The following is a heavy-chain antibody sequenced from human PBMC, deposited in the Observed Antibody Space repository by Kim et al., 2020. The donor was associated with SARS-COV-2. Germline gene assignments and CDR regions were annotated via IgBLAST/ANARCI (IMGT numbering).Heavy chain of an antibody. J-gene: IGHJ5*02. CDR3: ARGHCSSTSCYIPRGGWFDP. D-gene: IGHD2-2*02. CDR1: GGSFSGYY. Sequence: SETLSLTCAVYGGSFSGYYWSWIRQPPGKGLEWIGEINHSGSTNYNPSLKSRVTISVDTSKNQFSLKLSSVTAADTAVYYCARGHCSSTSCYIPRGGWFDPWGQGTLVTVSS. V-gene: IGHV4-34*01. CDR2: INHSGST.